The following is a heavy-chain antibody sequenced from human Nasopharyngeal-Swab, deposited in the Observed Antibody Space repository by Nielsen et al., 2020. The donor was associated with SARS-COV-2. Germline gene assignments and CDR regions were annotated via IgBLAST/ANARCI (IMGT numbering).Heavy chain of an antibody. CDR2: ISGSGVST. CDR3: VKHQGSSSDQ. Sequence: GGSLRLSCAASGFTFSSYAMSWVRQAPGKGLEWVSAISGSGVSTDYADSVRGRFTISRDNAKNTLYLQMNSLRVEDTAVYYCVKHQGSSSDQWGQGTLVTVSS. V-gene: IGHV3-23*01. J-gene: IGHJ4*02. CDR1: GFTFSSYA.